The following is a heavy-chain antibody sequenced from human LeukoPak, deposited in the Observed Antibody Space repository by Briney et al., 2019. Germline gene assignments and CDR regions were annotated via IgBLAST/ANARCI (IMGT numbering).Heavy chain of an antibody. CDR2: IYYSGST. J-gene: IGHJ4*02. D-gene: IGHD2/OR15-2a*01. CDR3: ARALGSMWSDY. CDR1: GGSISSGDYY. V-gene: IGHV4-30-4*01. Sequence: SETLSLTCTVSGGSISSGDYYWSWIRQPPGKGLEWIGYIYYSGSTYYNPSLKSRVAISVDTSKNQFSLKLSSVTAADTAVYYCARALGSMWSDYWGQGTLVTVSS.